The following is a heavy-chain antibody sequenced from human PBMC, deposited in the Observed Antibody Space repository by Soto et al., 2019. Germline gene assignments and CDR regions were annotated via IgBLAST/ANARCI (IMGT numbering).Heavy chain of an antibody. D-gene: IGHD2-2*01. V-gene: IGHV1-69*13. CDR2: IIPIFGTA. Sequence: SVKVSCKASGGTFSSYAISWVRQAPGQGLEWMGGIIPIFGTANYAQKFQGRVTITADESTSTAYMELSSLRSEDTAVYYCARDASVIVVVPAAVPYYYGMDVWGQGTTVTVSS. J-gene: IGHJ6*02. CDR1: GGTFSSYA. CDR3: ARDASVIVVVPAAVPYYYGMDV.